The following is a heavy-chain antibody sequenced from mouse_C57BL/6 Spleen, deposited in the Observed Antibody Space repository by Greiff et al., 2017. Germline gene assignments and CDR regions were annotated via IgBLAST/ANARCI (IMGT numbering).Heavy chain of an antibody. J-gene: IGHJ1*03. D-gene: IGHD2-9*01. Sequence: QVQLKESGAELVRPGASVTLSCKASGYTFTDYEMHWVKQTPVHGLEWIGAIDPETGGTAYNQKFKGKAILTADKSSSTAYMELRSLTSEDSAVYYCKRPTMVTTRYFDVWGTGTTVTVSS. CDR3: KRPTMVTTRYFDV. CDR2: IDPETGGT. V-gene: IGHV1-15*01. CDR1: GYTFTDYE.